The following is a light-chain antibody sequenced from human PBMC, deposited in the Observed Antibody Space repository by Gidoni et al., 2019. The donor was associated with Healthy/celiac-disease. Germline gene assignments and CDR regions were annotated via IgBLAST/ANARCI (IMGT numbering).Light chain of an antibody. CDR3: QQYCSFV. CDR1: QSVSSSY. CDR2: GAS. Sequence: EIVLTQSPGTLSLSPGERATLSCRASQSVSSSYLAWYQQKPGQAPRLLIYGASSRATGIPDRFSGSGSGTDFTLTISRLGPEDFAVYYCQQYCSFVFXXXTKVEIK. V-gene: IGKV3-20*01. J-gene: IGKJ1*01.